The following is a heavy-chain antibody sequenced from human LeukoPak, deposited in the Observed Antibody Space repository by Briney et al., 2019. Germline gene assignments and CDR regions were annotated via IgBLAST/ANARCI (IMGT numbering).Heavy chain of an antibody. J-gene: IGHJ6*02. V-gene: IGHV1-8*01. CDR2: MNPNSGNT. Sequence: ASVKVSCKASGYTFTGYDINWVRQATGQGLEWMGWMNPNSGNTGYAQKFQGRVTMTRNTSISTAYMELSSLRSEDTAVYYCARGPDYDSSQGYYYYGMDVWGQGTTVTVSS. D-gene: IGHD3-22*01. CDR3: ARGPDYDSSQGYYYYGMDV. CDR1: GYTFTGYD.